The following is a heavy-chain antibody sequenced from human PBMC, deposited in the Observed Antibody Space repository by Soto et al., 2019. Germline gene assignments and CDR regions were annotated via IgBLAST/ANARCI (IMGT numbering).Heavy chain of an antibody. CDR3: ARKVLGEGYFDY. J-gene: IGHJ4*02. CDR1: GGSISSFY. V-gene: IGHV4-59*01. D-gene: IGHD2-8*01. CDR2: IYYSGST. Sequence: SETLSLTCTVSGGSISSFYWSWIRQPPGKGLEWIGYIYYSGSTNYNPSLKSRVTISVDTSKNQFSLKLSSVTAADTAVYYCARKVLGEGYFDYWGQGTLVTVSS.